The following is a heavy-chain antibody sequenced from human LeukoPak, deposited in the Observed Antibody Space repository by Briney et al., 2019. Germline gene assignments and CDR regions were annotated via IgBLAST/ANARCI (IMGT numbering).Heavy chain of an antibody. CDR3: AKGYSYGLDAFDI. J-gene: IGHJ3*02. V-gene: IGHV3-23*01. CDR1: GFTFSSYA. D-gene: IGHD5-18*01. CDR2: ISGSGGST. Sequence: GGSLRLSCAASGFTFSSYAMSWVRQAPGKGLEWVSAISGSGGSTYYADSVRGRFAISRDNSKNTLYLQMNSLRAEDTAVYYCAKGYSYGLDAFDIWGQGTMVTVSS.